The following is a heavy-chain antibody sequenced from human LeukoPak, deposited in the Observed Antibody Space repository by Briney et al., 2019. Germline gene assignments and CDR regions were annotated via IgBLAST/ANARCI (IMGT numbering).Heavy chain of an antibody. V-gene: IGHV3-23*01. Sequence: GGSLRLSCAASGFAFSSYAMSWVRQAPGQGLEWVSAISGSGGGRYYADSVKGRFTISRDNSKNTLYLQMNSLRAEDTAVYYCAKTWWYRYYFDYWGQGTLVTVSS. CDR3: AKTWWYRYYFDY. D-gene: IGHD2-15*01. CDR1: GFAFSSYA. J-gene: IGHJ4*02. CDR2: ISGSGGGR.